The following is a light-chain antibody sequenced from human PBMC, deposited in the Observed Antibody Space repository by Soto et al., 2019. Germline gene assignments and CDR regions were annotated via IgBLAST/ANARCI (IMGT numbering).Light chain of an antibody. CDR2: GAS. J-gene: IGKJ1*01. CDR1: QSVDSAF. Sequence: EIVLTQSPGSLSLSLGERATLACRASQSVDSAFFAWYQQKPGQPPRLLMYGASRRATGIPDRFSGSGSGTDFTLTISRLEPEDFAVYYCQQYASSLTFGQGTKVEI. CDR3: QQYASSLT. V-gene: IGKV3-20*01.